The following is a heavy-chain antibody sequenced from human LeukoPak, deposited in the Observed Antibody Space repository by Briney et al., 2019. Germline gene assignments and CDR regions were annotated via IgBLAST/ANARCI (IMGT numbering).Heavy chain of an antibody. V-gene: IGHV3-21*01. CDR1: AFTFNSYS. CDR3: ARVGVAAPNTGFDY. Sequence: GGSLRLSCAASAFTFNSYSMNWVRQDPGKGLEWVSSVSSSSSYIYYADSVKGRFTISRDNAKNSLYLQLNSLRAEDTAVYYCARVGVAAPNTGFDYWGQGTLVTVSS. D-gene: IGHD6-13*01. CDR2: VSSSSSYI. J-gene: IGHJ4*02.